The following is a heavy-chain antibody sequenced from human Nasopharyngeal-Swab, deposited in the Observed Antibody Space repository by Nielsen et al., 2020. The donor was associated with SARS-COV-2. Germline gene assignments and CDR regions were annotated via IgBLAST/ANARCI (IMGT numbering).Heavy chain of an antibody. CDR3: AKDTAYYPVVAFDI. V-gene: IGHV3-9*01. CDR2: ISWNSGSI. CDR1: GFTFDDYA. Sequence: SLKISCAASGFTFDDYAMHWVRQAPGKGLEWVSGISWNSGSIGYADSVKGRFTISRDNAKNSLYLQMNSLRAEDTALYYCAKDTAYYPVVAFDIWGQVTMVTVSS. J-gene: IGHJ3*02. D-gene: IGHD3-10*01.